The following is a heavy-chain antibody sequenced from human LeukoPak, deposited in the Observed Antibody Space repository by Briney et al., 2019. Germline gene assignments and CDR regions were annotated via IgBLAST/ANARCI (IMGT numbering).Heavy chain of an antibody. V-gene: IGHV3-33*06. CDR3: AKDLGQVGLLDY. CDR1: GFTFSRYG. D-gene: IGHD1-26*01. Sequence: GRSLRLSCAASGFTFSRYGMHGVRRAPGKGVEWGAVIWYDGSNKYSADSVKGRFTISRDNPKNTLYLQMNSLRAEDTAVYYCAKDLGQVGLLDYWGQGTLLTVSS. CDR2: IWYDGSNK. J-gene: IGHJ4*02.